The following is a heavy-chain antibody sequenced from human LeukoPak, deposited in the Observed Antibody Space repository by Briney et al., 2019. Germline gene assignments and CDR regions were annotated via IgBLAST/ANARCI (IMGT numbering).Heavy chain of an antibody. J-gene: IGHJ4*02. CDR2: ISSSSGFT. D-gene: IGHD3-16*01. Sequence: GGSLRLSCAASGFTFSDYYMTWIRRAPGEGLEWVSYISSSSGFTKYADSVRGRFTISRDNAKNSLYLQMNTLRVDDTAVYYCARGSPPGDWGQGTLVTVSS. V-gene: IGHV3-11*05. CDR1: GFTFSDYY. CDR3: ARGSPPGD.